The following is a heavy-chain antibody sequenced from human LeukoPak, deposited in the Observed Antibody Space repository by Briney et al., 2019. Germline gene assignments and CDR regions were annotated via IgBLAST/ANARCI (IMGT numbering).Heavy chain of an antibody. CDR2: ISSSSSYI. V-gene: IGHV3-21*01. CDR1: GFTFSSYS. J-gene: IGHJ4*02. Sequence: GGSLRLSCAASGFTFSSYSMNWVRQAPGKGLEWVSSISSSSSYIYYADSVKGRFTISRDNAKNSLYLQMNSLRAEDTAVYYCARDRFAGYSSSWPLDYWGQGTLVTVPS. D-gene: IGHD6-13*01. CDR3: ARDRFAGYSSSWPLDY.